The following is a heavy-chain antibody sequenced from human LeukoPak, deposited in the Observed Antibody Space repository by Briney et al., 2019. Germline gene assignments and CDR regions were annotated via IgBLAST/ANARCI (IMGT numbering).Heavy chain of an antibody. J-gene: IGHJ4*02. Sequence: GGSLRPSCAASGFTFSSYAMHWVRQAPGKGLEWVAVISYDGSNKYYADSVKGRFTISRDNSKNTLYLQMNSLRAEDTAVYYCARSSFPIQLWLVFDYWGQGTLVTVSS. CDR1: GFTFSSYA. CDR3: ARSSFPIQLWLVFDY. CDR2: ISYDGSNK. V-gene: IGHV3-30-3*01. D-gene: IGHD5-18*01.